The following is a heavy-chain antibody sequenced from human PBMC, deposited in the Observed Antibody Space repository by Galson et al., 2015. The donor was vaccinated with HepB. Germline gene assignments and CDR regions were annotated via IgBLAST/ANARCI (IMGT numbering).Heavy chain of an antibody. V-gene: IGHV3-11*05. Sequence: SLRLSCAASGFTFSGYYTSWIRQAPGKGLEWVSYISNSAGYANYADSVKGRFAISGDNAKNSLYLQMNSLRAEDTAVYYCARETGSRNYYYPTNWGQGTLVTVSS. CDR1: GFTFSGYY. D-gene: IGHD3-10*01. CDR3: ARETGSRNYYYPTN. CDR2: ISNSAGYA. J-gene: IGHJ4*02.